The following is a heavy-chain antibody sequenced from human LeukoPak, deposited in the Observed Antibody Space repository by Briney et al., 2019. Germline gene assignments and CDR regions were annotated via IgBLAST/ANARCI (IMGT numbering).Heavy chain of an antibody. CDR2: ISGSGGST. CDR3: ARDYYSSSPAPFDP. V-gene: IGHV3-23*01. J-gene: IGHJ5*02. Sequence: EGSLRLSCAASGFTFSSYAMSWVRQAPGKGLEWVSAISGSGGSTYYADSVKGRFTISRDNSKNTLYLQMNSLRAEDTAVYYCARDYYSSSPAPFDPWGQGTLVTVSS. D-gene: IGHD6-13*01. CDR1: GFTFSSYA.